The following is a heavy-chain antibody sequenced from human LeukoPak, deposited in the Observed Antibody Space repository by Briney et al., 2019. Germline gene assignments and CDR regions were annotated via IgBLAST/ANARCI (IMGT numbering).Heavy chain of an antibody. CDR2: ITSDGSST. J-gene: IGHJ4*02. CDR3: ARDLGDGTPFDY. V-gene: IGHV3-74*01. CDR1: GFTFSSFW. D-gene: IGHD1-7*01. Sequence: GGSLRLSCAASGFTFSSFWMHWVRQPRGKGLVWVSRITSDGSSTRSADSMKGRFTTSRDNAKNTLYLQLNSLRVEDTATYFCARDLGDGTPFDYWGQGTLVTVSS.